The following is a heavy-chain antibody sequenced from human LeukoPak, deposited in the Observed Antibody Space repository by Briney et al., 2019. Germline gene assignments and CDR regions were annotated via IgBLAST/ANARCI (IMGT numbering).Heavy chain of an antibody. CDR2: ITASGGGT. D-gene: IGHD4-17*01. Sequence: PGGSLRLSCAASGFTFNDYWMTWVRQAPGKGLEWVSAITASGGGTYYTDSVKGRFTISRDNSKNTLYLQMNSLRAEDTAVYYCARGSFGDYDYWGQGTLVTVSS. CDR3: ARGSFGDYDY. J-gene: IGHJ4*02. V-gene: IGHV3-23*01. CDR1: GFTFNDYW.